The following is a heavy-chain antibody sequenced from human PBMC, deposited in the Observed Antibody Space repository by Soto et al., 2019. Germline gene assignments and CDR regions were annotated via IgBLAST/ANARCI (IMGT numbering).Heavy chain of an antibody. CDR2: IYYSGNT. D-gene: IGHD3-10*01. CDR3: ARDLLWFGTFDI. J-gene: IGHJ3*02. Sequence: SETLSLTCTVSGGSISPYYWSWIRQPPGKGLEWIGYIYYSGNTEYNPSLKSRITISVDTSKNQFSLKLSSVTAADTAVYYCARDLLWFGTFDIWGQGTMVTVSS. V-gene: IGHV4-59*01. CDR1: GGSISPYY.